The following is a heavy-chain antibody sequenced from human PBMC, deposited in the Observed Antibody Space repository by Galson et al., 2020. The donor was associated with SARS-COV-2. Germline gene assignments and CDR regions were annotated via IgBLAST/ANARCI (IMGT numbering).Heavy chain of an antibody. CDR2: IYYSGST. Sequence: SETLSLTCTVSGGSISSGGYYWSWIRQHPGKGLEWIGYIYYSGSTYYNPSLKSRVTISVDTSKNQFSLKLSSVTAADTAVYYCARGRFLEWLQDRYWFDPWGQGTLVTVAS. V-gene: IGHV4-31*03. CDR1: GGSISSGGYY. J-gene: IGHJ5*02. CDR3: ARGRFLEWLQDRYWFDP. D-gene: IGHD3-3*01.